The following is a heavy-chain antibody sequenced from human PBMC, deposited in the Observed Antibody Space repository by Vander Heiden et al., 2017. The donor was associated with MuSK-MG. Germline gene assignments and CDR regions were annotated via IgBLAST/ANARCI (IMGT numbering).Heavy chain of an antibody. CDR3: ARRTYYDYVWGSYRFLGYFDY. CDR1: GGSFSGSY. CDR2: INHSGST. J-gene: IGHJ4*02. Sequence: QVQLQQWGAGLLKPSETLSLTCAVYGGSFSGSYWRWIRQPPGKGLEWIGEINHSGSTNYNPSLKSRVTISVDTSKNQFSLKLSSVTAADTAVYYCARRTYYDYVWGSYRFLGYFDYWGQGTLVTVSS. D-gene: IGHD3-16*02. V-gene: IGHV4-34*01.